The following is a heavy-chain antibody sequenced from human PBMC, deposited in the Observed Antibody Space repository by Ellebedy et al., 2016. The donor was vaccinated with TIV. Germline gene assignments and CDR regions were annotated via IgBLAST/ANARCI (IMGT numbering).Heavy chain of an antibody. Sequence: GESLKISCAVSGFPFSNYWMTWVRQAPGKGLEWVANINQDGSDKYYEDSVKGRFTIARDNAKNSLYLQMSSLRVEDTSVYYCATDGSYGDYRFPAHAFIMWGQGTMVTVSS. V-gene: IGHV3-7*01. CDR3: ATDGSYGDYRFPAHAFIM. J-gene: IGHJ3*02. CDR2: INQDGSDK. D-gene: IGHD4-17*01. CDR1: GFPFSNYW.